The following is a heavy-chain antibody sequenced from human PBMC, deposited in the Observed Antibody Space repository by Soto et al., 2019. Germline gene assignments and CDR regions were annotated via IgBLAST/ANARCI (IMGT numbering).Heavy chain of an antibody. J-gene: IGHJ4*02. CDR1: GGSISSGGYS. V-gene: IGHV4-30-2*01. CDR2: IYHSGST. CDR3: ARAGGLGAVAVDY. D-gene: IGHD6-19*01. Sequence: QLQLQESGSGLVKPSQTLSLTCAVSGGSISSGGYSWSWIRQPPGKGLEWIGYIYHSGSTYYNPSRKSGVTISVDRSKTQFSLKLSSVTAADTAVYYCARAGGLGAVAVDYWGQGTLVTVSS.